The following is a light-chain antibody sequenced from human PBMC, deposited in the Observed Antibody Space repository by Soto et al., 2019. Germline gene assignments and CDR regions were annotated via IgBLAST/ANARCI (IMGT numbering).Light chain of an antibody. V-gene: IGLV2-8*01. CDR2: EVT. Sequence: QSAPTQPPSASGSPGQSVTISCTGTNNYVSWYQQHPGKAPRLMIYEVTKRPSGVPDRFSGSKSGDTASLTVSGLQAEDEADYYCSSYVYTDIDNGVFGGGTKLTVL. CDR3: SSYVYTDIDNGV. J-gene: IGLJ3*02. CDR1: NNY.